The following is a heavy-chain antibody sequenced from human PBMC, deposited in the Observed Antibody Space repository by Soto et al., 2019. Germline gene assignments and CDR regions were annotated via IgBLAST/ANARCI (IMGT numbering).Heavy chain of an antibody. V-gene: IGHV3-33*01. Sequence: PGGSLRLSCAASGFTFSSYGMHWVRQAPGKGLEWVAVIWYDGSNKYYADSVKGRFTISRDNSKNTLYLQMNSLRAEDTAVYYCARDLYSGYDGNYFDYWGQGTLVTVSS. CDR3: ARDLYSGYDGNYFDY. CDR2: IWYDGSNK. CDR1: GFTFSSYG. D-gene: IGHD5-12*01. J-gene: IGHJ4*02.